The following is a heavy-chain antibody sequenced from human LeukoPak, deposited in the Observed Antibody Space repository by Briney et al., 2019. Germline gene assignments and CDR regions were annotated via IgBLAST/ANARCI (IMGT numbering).Heavy chain of an antibody. CDR3: ARDDGDGYIHYFDY. Sequence: GGSLRLSCIASGFPFRSYWMHWVRQAPGKGLVWVSGINSDERIKKNADSVKGRFTISRDNAKNTLYLQMNSLRDDDTAVYYCARDDGDGYIHYFDYWGQGALVTVSS. V-gene: IGHV3-74*01. D-gene: IGHD5-24*01. J-gene: IGHJ4*02. CDR2: INSDERIK. CDR1: GFPFRSYW.